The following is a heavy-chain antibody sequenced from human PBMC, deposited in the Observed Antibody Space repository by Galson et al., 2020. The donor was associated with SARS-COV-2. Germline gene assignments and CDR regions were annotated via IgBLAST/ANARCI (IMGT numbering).Heavy chain of an antibody. J-gene: IGHJ5*02. CDR1: GFTFSSYA. CDR2: ISYDGSNK. CDR3: ARDVGGWFDP. D-gene: IGHD1-26*01. Sequence: GESLKISCAASGFTFSSYAMHWVRQAPGKGLEWVAVISYDGSNKYYADSVKGRFTISRDNSKNTLYLQMNSLRAEDTAVYYCARDVGGWFDPWGQGTLVTVSS. V-gene: IGHV3-30-3*01.